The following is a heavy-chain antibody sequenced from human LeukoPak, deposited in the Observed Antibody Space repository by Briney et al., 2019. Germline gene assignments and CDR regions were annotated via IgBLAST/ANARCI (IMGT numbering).Heavy chain of an antibody. CDR1: GFTFSSYA. D-gene: IGHD3-22*01. V-gene: IGHV3-23*01. J-gene: IGHJ4*02. Sequence: GGSLRLSCAASGFTFSSYAMSWVRQAPGKGLEWVSAISGSGGSTYYADSVKGRFTISRDNSRNTPYLQMNSLRAEDTAVYYCAKEEYYYDSSGYYYGGHFDYWGQGTLVTVSS. CDR3: AKEEYYYDSSGYYYGGHFDY. CDR2: ISGSGGST.